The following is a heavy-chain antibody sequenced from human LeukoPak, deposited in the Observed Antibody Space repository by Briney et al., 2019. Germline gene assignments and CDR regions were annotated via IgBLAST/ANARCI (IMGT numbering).Heavy chain of an antibody. D-gene: IGHD3-22*01. Sequence: SVKVSCKASGGTFSSYAISWVRQAPGQGLEWMGSIIPIFGTANYAQKFQGRVTITTDESTSTAYMELSSLRSEDTAVYYCARSTFSYYYDSCGYPLPPDYWGQGTLVTVSS. V-gene: IGHV1-69*05. CDR2: IIPIFGTA. CDR3: ARSTFSYYYDSCGYPLPPDY. J-gene: IGHJ4*02. CDR1: GGTFSSYA.